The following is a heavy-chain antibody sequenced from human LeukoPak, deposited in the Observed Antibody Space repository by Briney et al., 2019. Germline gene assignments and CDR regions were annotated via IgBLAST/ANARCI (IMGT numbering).Heavy chain of an antibody. CDR3: ARAPFTYDSSGDSFDI. Sequence: GGSLRLSCAASGFTFSTYAMSWVRQAPGKGLEWVSTISGSGANTYYADSVRGRFTISRDNSKNTLYLHMNSLRAEDTAVYYCARAPFTYDSSGDSFDIWGQGTMVTVSS. D-gene: IGHD3-22*01. J-gene: IGHJ3*02. CDR1: GFTFSTYA. V-gene: IGHV3-23*01. CDR2: ISGSGANT.